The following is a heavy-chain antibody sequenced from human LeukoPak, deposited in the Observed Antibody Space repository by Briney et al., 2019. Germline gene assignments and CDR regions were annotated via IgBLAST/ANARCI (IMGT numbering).Heavy chain of an antibody. CDR2: ISYDGSNK. D-gene: IGHD6-19*01. J-gene: IGHJ6*02. V-gene: IGHV3-30-3*01. Sequence: PGGSLRLSCAASGFTFSSYAMHWVRQAPGKGLEWVAVISYDGSNKYYADSVKGRFTISRDNSKNTLYLQMNSLRAEDTAVYYCARERAVAGRVYYYYGMDVWGQGTTVTVSS. CDR3: ARERAVAGRVYYYYGMDV. CDR1: GFTFSSYA.